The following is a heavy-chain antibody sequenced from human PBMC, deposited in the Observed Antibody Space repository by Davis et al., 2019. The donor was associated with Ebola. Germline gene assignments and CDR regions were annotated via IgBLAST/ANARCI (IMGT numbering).Heavy chain of an antibody. Sequence: ASVKVSCKASGYTLTDYYIHWVRQAPGQGLEWMGWINPNSGGTIYAQRFQGSVTMTRDTSISTVYMDLSGLRSDDTAVYYCARGKSGSYNWLDPWGQGTLVTSSS. CDR3: ARGKSGSYNWLDP. CDR1: GYTLTDYY. D-gene: IGHD3-10*01. V-gene: IGHV1-2*02. J-gene: IGHJ5*02. CDR2: INPNSGGT.